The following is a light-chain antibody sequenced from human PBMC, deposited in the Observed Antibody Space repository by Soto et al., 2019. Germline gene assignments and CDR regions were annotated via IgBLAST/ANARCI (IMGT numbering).Light chain of an antibody. CDR1: SSDVGGYNY. J-gene: IGLJ2*01. CDR3: SSYATSTSVL. V-gene: IGLV2-14*03. Sequence: QSALTQPASVSGSPGQSITISCTGTSSDVGGYNYVSWYQQHPGKAPKLMIYDVSNRPSGVSNRFSGSKSDNTASLTISGLQPEDEADYYCSSYATSTSVLFGGGTKVTVL. CDR2: DVS.